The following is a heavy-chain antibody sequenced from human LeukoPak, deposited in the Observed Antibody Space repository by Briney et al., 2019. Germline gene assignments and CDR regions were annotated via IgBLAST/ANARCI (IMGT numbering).Heavy chain of an antibody. D-gene: IGHD1-1*01. Sequence: PSETLSLTCTVPGGSISSGDYYWSWIRQPPGKGLEWIGYIYYSGSTYYNPSLKSRVTISVDTSKNQFSLKLSSVTDADTAVYYCARGDWNDGANWFDPWGQGTLVTVSS. CDR3: ARGDWNDGANWFDP. CDR1: GGSISSGDYY. CDR2: IYYSGST. V-gene: IGHV4-30-4*08. J-gene: IGHJ5*02.